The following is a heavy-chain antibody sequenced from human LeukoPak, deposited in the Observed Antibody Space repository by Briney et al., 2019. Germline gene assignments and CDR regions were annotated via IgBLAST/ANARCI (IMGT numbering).Heavy chain of an antibody. CDR1: GFTFSSYA. CDR3: AKVPGSTLMIARRDFDY. D-gene: IGHD3-22*01. J-gene: IGHJ4*02. Sequence: GGSLTLSCAGSGFTFSSYAMSWVRQAPGQGLEWVSAISGSGGSTYYADSVKGRFTISRDNSKNTLYLQMNSLRAEDTAVYYCAKVPGSTLMIARRDFDYWGQGTLVTVSS. CDR2: ISGSGGST. V-gene: IGHV3-23*01.